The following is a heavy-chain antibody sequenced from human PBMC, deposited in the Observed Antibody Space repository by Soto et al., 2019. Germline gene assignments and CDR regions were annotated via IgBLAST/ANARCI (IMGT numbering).Heavy chain of an antibody. Sequence: SETLSLTCTVSCGSISNYYWSCIRQPAGKGLEWIVRIYTSGNNNYNPSLKGRVTMSVDMSQNQFSLKLSSVDAADTAVYYCARDDNGDNGRAFDPWGQGTLVTVSS. V-gene: IGHV4-4*07. J-gene: IGHJ5*02. CDR1: CGSISNYY. CDR2: IYTSGNN. CDR3: ARDDNGDNGRAFDP. D-gene: IGHD4-17*01.